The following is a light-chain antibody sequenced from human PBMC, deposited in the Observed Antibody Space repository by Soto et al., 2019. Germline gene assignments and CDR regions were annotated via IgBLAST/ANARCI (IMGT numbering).Light chain of an antibody. V-gene: IGLV1-47*01. CDR2: RNN. J-gene: IGLJ2*01. Sequence: QSVLTQPPSASGTPGQRVTISCSGSSSNIGSNYVYWYQQLPGTAPKLLIYRNNQRPSGVPDRFSGSKSGTSASLAISGLGSEDEADYYCAAWDDSLSGQVFGGGTKLTVL. CDR3: AAWDDSLSGQV. CDR1: SSNIGSNY.